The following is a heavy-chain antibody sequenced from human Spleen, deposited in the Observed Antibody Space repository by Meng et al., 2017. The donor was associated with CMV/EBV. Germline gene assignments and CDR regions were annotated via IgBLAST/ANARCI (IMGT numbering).Heavy chain of an antibody. Sequence: SETLSLTCSVSGGSITGHYWSWIRQPPGKGLEWIAYIHNSGNTNYNPSLKSRLTISPDASKNQVSLRLKSLTAADTAVYYCARQFNAGGFDPWGQGTLVTVSS. J-gene: IGHJ5*02. CDR2: IHNSGNT. CDR3: ARQFNAGGFDP. CDR1: GGSITGHY. V-gene: IGHV4-59*11. D-gene: IGHD2-8*01.